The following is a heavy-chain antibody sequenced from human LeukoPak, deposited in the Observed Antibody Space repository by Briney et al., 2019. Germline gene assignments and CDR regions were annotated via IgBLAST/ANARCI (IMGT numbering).Heavy chain of an antibody. CDR3: ARSPPEYSSSWPIDY. Sequence: ASVKVSCKASGYTFTSYAMNWVRRAPGQGLEWMGWINTNTGNPTYAQGFTGRFVFSLDTSVSTAYLQISSLKAEDTAVYYCARSPPEYSSSWPIDYWGQGTLVTVSS. J-gene: IGHJ4*02. CDR2: INTNTGNP. D-gene: IGHD6-13*01. CDR1: GYTFTSYA. V-gene: IGHV7-4-1*02.